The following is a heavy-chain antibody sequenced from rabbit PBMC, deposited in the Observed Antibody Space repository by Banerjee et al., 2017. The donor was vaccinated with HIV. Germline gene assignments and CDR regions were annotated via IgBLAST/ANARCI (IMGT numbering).Heavy chain of an antibody. J-gene: IGHJ4*01. CDR2: INTSSGNT. CDR3: AGSLVDNANL. Sequence: QEQLEESGGDLAKPEGSLTLTCTASGFSFSNNYVMCWVRQAPGKGLEWIACINTSSGNTVYASWAKGRFTISKTSSTTVTLQMTSLTVADTATYLCAGSLVDNANLWGPGTLVTVS. CDR1: GFSFSNNYV. V-gene: IGHV1S45*01. D-gene: IGHD1-1*01.